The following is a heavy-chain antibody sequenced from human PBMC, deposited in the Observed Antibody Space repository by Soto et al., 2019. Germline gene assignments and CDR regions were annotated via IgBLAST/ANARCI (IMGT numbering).Heavy chain of an antibody. CDR3: ESKAGRGVIITGFYYYGMDV. J-gene: IGHJ6*02. CDR1: GGTFSSYA. CDR2: IIPIFGTA. D-gene: IGHD3-10*01. V-gene: IGHV1-69*13. Sequence: ASVKVSCKASGGTFSSYAISWVRQAPGQGLEWMGGIIPIFGTANYAQKFQGRVTITADESTSTAYMELSSLRSEDTAVYYCESKAGRGVIITGFYYYGMDVWGQGTTVTVSS.